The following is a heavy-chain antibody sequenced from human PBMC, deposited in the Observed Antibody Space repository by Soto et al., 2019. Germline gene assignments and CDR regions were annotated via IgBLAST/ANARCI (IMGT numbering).Heavy chain of an antibody. D-gene: IGHD4-17*01. CDR3: ENSLYGDYTTFDY. CDR2: IYYSGST. V-gene: IGHV4-59*01. J-gene: IGHJ4*02. CDR1: GGSISSYY. Sequence: SETLSLTCTVSGGSISSYYWSWIRQPPGKGLEWIGYIYYSGSTNYNPSLKSRVTISVDTSKNQFSLKLSSVTAADTAVYYCENSLYGDYTTFDYWGQGTLVTVSS.